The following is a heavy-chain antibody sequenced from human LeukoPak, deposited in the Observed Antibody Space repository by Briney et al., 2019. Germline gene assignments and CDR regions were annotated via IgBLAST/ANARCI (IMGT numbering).Heavy chain of an antibody. CDR2: ISISSSTL. V-gene: IGHV3-48*02. CDR3: ARDSGVDAHIDY. Sequence: GGSLRLSCAASGFTFSSYALNWVRQAPGKVLEWVSYISISSSTLYYTDSVKGRFTISRDNAKNSLYLQMNSLRDEDTAVYYCARDSGVDAHIDYWGQGTPVTVSA. D-gene: IGHD3-3*01. J-gene: IGHJ4*02. CDR1: GFTFSSYA.